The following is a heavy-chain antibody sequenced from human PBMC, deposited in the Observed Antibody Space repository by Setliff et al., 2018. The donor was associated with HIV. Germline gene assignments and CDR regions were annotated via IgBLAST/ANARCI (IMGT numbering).Heavy chain of an antibody. V-gene: IGHV4-59*01. Sequence: PSETLSLTCTVSGGSISSYYWSWIRQPPGKGLERVGYIYYNGNTNYNPSLKSRVTISVDTSKNQLSLKLSSVTAADTAVYYCAREIYGGNSRPFDYWGQGTLVTVSS. CDR2: IYYNGNT. CDR1: GGSISSYY. J-gene: IGHJ4*02. D-gene: IGHD4-17*01. CDR3: AREIYGGNSRPFDY.